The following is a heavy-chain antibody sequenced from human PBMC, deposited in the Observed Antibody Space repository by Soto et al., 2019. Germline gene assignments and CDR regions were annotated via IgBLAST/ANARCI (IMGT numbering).Heavy chain of an antibody. CDR2: IYYSGST. CDR1: GDSISSSTYF. Sequence: PSEPLSLTCTVSGDSISSSTYFWGWVRQPPGKGLERIGSIYYSGSTYYNPSLKSRVTISVDTSKNHFSLKLSSVTAADTAVYYCARHLGEGYFDYWGQGTLVTVSS. V-gene: IGHV4-39*01. J-gene: IGHJ4*02. CDR3: ARHLGEGYFDY.